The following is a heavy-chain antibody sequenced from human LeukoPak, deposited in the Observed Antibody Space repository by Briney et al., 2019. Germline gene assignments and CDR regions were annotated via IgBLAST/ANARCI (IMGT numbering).Heavy chain of an antibody. V-gene: IGHV1-2*02. CDR2: INPNSGGT. CDR3: ARGVHYYGSGSYPSLGIYMDV. D-gene: IGHD3-10*01. Sequence: VASVKVSCKASGYTFTGYYMHWVRQAPGQGLEWMGWINPNSGGTNYAQKLQGRVTMTTDTSTSTAYMELRSLRSDDTAVYYCARGVHYYGSGSYPSLGIYMDVWGKGTTVTISS. J-gene: IGHJ6*03. CDR1: GYTFTGYY.